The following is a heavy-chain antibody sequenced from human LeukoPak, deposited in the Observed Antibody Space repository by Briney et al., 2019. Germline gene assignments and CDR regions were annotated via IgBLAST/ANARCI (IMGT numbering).Heavy chain of an antibody. V-gene: IGHV1-69*13. Sequence: ASVKVSCKASGGTFSSYAISWVRQAPGQGLEWMGGIIPIFGTANYAQKFQGRATITADESTSTAYMELSSLRSEDTAVYYCARHFYGSGTYYHFDYWGQGTLVTVSS. CDR3: ARHFYGSGTYYHFDY. D-gene: IGHD3-10*01. CDR1: GGTFSSYA. J-gene: IGHJ4*02. CDR2: IIPIFGTA.